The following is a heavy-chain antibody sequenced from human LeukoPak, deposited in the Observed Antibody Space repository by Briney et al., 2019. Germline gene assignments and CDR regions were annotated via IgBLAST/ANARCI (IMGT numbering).Heavy chain of an antibody. J-gene: IGHJ6*02. V-gene: IGHV3-74*01. CDR3: ARDGVVRGVPTYGMDV. D-gene: IGHD3-10*01. CDR1: GFTFSSYW. Sequence: GGSLRLSCAASGFTFSSYWMHWVRQAPGKGLVWVSRINSDGSSTSYADSVKGRFTISRDNAKNSLYLQMNSLRAEDTAVYYCARDGVVRGVPTYGMDVWGQGNTVTVSS. CDR2: INSDGSST.